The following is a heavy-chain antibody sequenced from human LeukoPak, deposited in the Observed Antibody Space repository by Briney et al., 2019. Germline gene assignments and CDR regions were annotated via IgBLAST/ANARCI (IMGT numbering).Heavy chain of an antibody. CDR1: GFTFSSYG. CDR3: AKDQALVVPAAIIGY. J-gene: IGHJ4*02. Sequence: PGGSLRLSCAASGFTFSSYGMHWVRQAPGKGLEWVAFIRYDGSNKYYADSVKGRFTISRDNSKNTLYLQMNSLRAGDTAVYYCAKDQALVVPAAIIGYWGQGTLVTVSS. V-gene: IGHV3-30*02. CDR2: IRYDGSNK. D-gene: IGHD2-2*01.